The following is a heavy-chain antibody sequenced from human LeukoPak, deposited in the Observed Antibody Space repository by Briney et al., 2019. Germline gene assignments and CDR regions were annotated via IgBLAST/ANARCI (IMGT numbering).Heavy chain of an antibody. CDR2: ISSGGSSI. V-gene: IGHV3-48*01. CDR3: ARDTYGSGSYYNAPLAY. CDR1: GFTFSSYS. Sequence: GGSLRLSCSASGFTFSSYSMNWVRQAPGKGLDGVSYISSGGSSIYYADSVKGRFTISRDNAKNSLYLKMHSLRAEETAVYYCARDTYGSGSYYNAPLAYWGQGTLVTVSS. J-gene: IGHJ4*02. D-gene: IGHD3-10*01.